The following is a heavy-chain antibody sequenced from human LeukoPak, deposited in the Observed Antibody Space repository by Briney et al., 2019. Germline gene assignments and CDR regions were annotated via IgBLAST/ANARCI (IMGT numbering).Heavy chain of an antibody. CDR3: ARSPTNSSGWGGLQH. CDR2: IYPGDSDT. CDR1: GYSFTSYW. V-gene: IGHV5-51*01. Sequence: GESLKISCKGSGYSFTSYWIGWVRQMPGKGLEWMGIIYPGDSDTRYSPSFQGQVTISADKSISTAYLQWSSLKASDTAMYYCARSPTNSSGWGGLQHWGQGTLVTVSS. D-gene: IGHD6-19*01. J-gene: IGHJ1*01.